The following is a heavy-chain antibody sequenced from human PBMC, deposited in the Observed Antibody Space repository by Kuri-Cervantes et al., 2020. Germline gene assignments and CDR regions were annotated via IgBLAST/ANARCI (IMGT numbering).Heavy chain of an antibody. CDR3: RYTIAAAGPVFDY. CDR2: IGANGGYT. V-gene: IGHV3-23*01. Sequence: GESLKISCIASGFSFNSHAMAWVRQAPGKGLEWVSAIGANGGYTYYADSVKGRFTVSRDNSKNTAYLQMNSLKTEDTAVYYCRYTIAAAGPVFDYWGQGTLVTVSS. J-gene: IGHJ4*02. D-gene: IGHD6-13*01. CDR1: GFSFNSHA.